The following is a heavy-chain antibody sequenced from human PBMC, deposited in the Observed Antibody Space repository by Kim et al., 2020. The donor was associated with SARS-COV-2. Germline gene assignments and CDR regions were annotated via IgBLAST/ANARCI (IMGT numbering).Heavy chain of an antibody. CDR2: IYTSGST. Sequence: SETLSLTCTVSGGSISSYYWSWIRQPAGKGLEWIGRIYTSGSTNYNPSLKSRVTMSVDTSKNQFSLKLSSVTAADTAVYYCARAVANGGSYELGDAFDIWGQGTMVTVSS. J-gene: IGHJ3*02. V-gene: IGHV4-4*07. D-gene: IGHD1-26*01. CDR1: GGSISSYY. CDR3: ARAVANGGSYELGDAFDI.